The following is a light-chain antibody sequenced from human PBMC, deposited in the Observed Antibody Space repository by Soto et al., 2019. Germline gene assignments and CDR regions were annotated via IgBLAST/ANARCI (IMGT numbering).Light chain of an antibody. J-gene: IGKJ1*01. Sequence: EIVMTQFPATLSVSPGERATLSCRASQSVSTKLAWFQQKPGQPPRHLIYGASIRVTDIPARFSGDGSGTEFTLTISSLQSEDFAVSYCQQYTNWPRTFGPGTKVEFK. CDR1: QSVSTK. CDR3: QQYTNWPRT. CDR2: GAS. V-gene: IGKV3D-15*01.